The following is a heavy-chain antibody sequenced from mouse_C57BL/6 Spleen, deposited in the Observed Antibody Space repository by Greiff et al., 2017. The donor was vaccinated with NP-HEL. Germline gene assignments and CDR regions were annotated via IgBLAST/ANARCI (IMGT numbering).Heavy chain of an antibody. V-gene: IGHV1-64*01. CDR2: IHPNSGSS. Sequence: QVQLQQPGAELVKPGASVKLSCTASGFTFTSYWMHWVKQWPGQGLEWIGMIHPNSGSSNYNEKFKSKATLAVDKSSNKAYMSLSSLTSEDSAVYYCAREERYYYAMDYWGKGTSVTVSS. CDR3: AREERYYYAMDY. CDR1: GFTFTSYW. J-gene: IGHJ4*01. D-gene: IGHD1-1*01.